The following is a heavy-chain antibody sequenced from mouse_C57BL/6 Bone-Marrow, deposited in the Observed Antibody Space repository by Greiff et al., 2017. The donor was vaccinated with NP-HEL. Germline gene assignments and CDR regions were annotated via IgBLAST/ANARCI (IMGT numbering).Heavy chain of an antibody. CDR2: IYPGDGDT. CDR3: ARPTAQATLFDY. V-gene: IGHV1-82*01. Sequence: QVQLKQSGPELVKPGASVKISCKASGYAFSSSWMNWVKQRPGKGLEWIGRIYPGDGDTNYNGKFKGKATLTADKSSSTAYMQLSSLTSEDSAVYFCARPTAQATLFDYWGQGTTLTVSS. D-gene: IGHD3-2*02. J-gene: IGHJ2*01. CDR1: GYAFSSSW.